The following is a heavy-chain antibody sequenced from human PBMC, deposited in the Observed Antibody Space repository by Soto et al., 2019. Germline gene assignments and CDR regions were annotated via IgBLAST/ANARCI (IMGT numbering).Heavy chain of an antibody. CDR1: GFTFSNYV. CDR2: VSDSGDNT. CDR3: AKGEYYDFCSGYTAFDY. V-gene: IGHV3-23*01. J-gene: IGHJ4*02. D-gene: IGHD3-3*01. Sequence: EVQLLESGGGLVQPGGSLRLSCAASGFTFSNYVMTWVRQAPGKGLEWVSAVSDSGDNTYYTDSVKGRFTIYRDNSKNTLYLQMTSLRAEDTAIYYCAKGEYYDFCSGYTAFDYWGQGTLVTVSS.